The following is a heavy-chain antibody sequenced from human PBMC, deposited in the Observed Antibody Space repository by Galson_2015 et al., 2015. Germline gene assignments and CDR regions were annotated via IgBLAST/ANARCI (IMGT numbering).Heavy chain of an antibody. CDR1: GFTFSNSA. D-gene: IGHD1/OR15-1a*01. Sequence: SLRLSCAASGFTFSNSAMTWVRQAPGKGLEWVAAIGGTGAKTYYSESAKGRFTVSRDNSKYTLFLQMNSLTADDTALYYCARVRGTSWNKGDWLDPWGQGTLVTVSS. CDR3: ARVRGTSWNKGDWLDP. CDR2: IGGTGAKT. J-gene: IGHJ5*02. V-gene: IGHV3-23*01.